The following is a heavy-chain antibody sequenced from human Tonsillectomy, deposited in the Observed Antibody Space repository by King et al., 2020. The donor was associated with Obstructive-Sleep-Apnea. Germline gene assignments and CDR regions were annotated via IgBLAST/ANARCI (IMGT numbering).Heavy chain of an antibody. CDR2: ITSGGST. CDR3: AKMGSSGWVQVEKKLNWFDP. CDR1: GFTFSTYA. Sequence: VQLVESGGGLIQPGGSLRLSCAASGFTFSTYAMTWVRQAPGKGLEWVSVITSGGSTYYADSVKGRFTISRDNSKNTLYLQMNSLRAEDTAVYYCAKMGSSGWVQVEKKLNWFDPWGQGTLVTVSS. V-gene: IGHV3-23*04. D-gene: IGHD6-19*01. J-gene: IGHJ5*02.